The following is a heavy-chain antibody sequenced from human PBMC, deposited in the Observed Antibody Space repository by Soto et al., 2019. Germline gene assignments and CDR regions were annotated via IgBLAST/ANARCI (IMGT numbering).Heavy chain of an antibody. Sequence: PGGSLRPSCVGPGLAFLEYGMHWVRQPPGKGLEWVALISDDGDKRYYADSVRGRLIISRDNSKDTLYLQMNSLGPDDTAVYFCAKARVRIVGANSFDYWGQGTPVTVSS. CDR1: GLAFLEYG. J-gene: IGHJ4*02. CDR3: AKARVRIVGANSFDY. D-gene: IGHD1-26*01. V-gene: IGHV3-30*18. CDR2: ISDDGDKR.